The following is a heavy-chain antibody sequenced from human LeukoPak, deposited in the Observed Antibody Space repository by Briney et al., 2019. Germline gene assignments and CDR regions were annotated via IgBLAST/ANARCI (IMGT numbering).Heavy chain of an antibody. J-gene: IGHJ6*04. CDR3: AELGISMIGGV. CDR1: GFTFSSYA. CDR2: ISSSGSTI. V-gene: IGHV3-48*03. D-gene: IGHD3-10*02. Sequence: VGSLRLSCAASGFTFSSYAMSCVRQAPGKGLEWVSYISSSGSTIYYTDSVKGRFTISRDNAKNSLYLQMNSLRAEDTAVYYCAELGISMIGGVWGKGNTVTISS.